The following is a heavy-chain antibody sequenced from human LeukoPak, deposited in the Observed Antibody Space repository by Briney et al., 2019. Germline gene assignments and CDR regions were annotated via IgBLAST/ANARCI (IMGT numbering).Heavy chain of an antibody. V-gene: IGHV1-2*02. CDR3: ARGSGGLGTYYFDY. Sequence: GASVKVSCKASGYTFTCYYMHWVRQAPGQGLEWMGWINPNSGGTNYAQKFQGRVTMTRDTSISTAYMELSRLRSDDTAVYYCARGSGGLGTYYFDYWGQGTLVTVSS. CDR2: INPNSGGT. J-gene: IGHJ4*02. CDR1: GYTFTCYY. D-gene: IGHD2-15*01.